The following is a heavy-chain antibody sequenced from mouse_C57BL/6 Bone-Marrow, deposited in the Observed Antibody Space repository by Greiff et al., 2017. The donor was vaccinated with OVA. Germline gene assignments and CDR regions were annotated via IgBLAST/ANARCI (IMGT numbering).Heavy chain of an antibody. J-gene: IGHJ4*01. CDR1: GFNIKNTY. CDR3: ARGNFGSSVYAMDY. CDR2: IDPANDNT. Sequence: VQLQQSVAELVRPGASVKLSCTASGFNIKNTYMHWVKQRPEQGLEWIGRIDPANDNTKYAPKFQGKATMTADTSSNTAYLQLSSRSSEDTAVYCCARGNFGSSVYAMDYWGQGTSVTVSS. V-gene: IGHV14-3*01. D-gene: IGHD1-1*01.